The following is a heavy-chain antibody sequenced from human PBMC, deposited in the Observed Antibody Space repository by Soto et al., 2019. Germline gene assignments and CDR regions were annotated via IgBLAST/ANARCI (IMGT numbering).Heavy chain of an antibody. CDR2: IYYSGST. D-gene: IGHD4-17*01. CDR1: GGSISSSSYY. Sequence: SETLSLTCPVSGGSISSSSYYWGWIRQPPGKGLEWIGSIYYSGSTYYNPSLKSRVTISVDTSKNQFSLKLSSVTAADTAVYYCARHGGNGDYNNWFDPWGQGTLVTVSS. V-gene: IGHV4-39*01. CDR3: ARHGGNGDYNNWFDP. J-gene: IGHJ5*02.